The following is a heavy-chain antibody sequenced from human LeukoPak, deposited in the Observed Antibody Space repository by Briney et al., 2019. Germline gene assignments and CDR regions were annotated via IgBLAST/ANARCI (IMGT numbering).Heavy chain of an antibody. CDR2: INAGNGNT. CDR3: ARDGRYYDSSGYYYPDY. J-gene: IGHJ4*02. CDR1: GYTFTSYA. D-gene: IGHD3-22*01. V-gene: IGHV1-3*01. Sequence: ASVKVSCKASGYTFTSYAMHWVRQAPGQRFEWMGWINAGNGNTKYSQKFQGRVTITRDTSASTAYMELSSLRSEDTAVCYCARDGRYYDSSGYYYPDYWGQGTLVTVSS.